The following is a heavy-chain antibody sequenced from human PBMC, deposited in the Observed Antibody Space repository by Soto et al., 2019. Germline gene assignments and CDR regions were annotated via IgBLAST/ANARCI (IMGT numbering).Heavy chain of an antibody. CDR3: AREQTRGVPLQREDGYDDYYCMDV. J-gene: IGHJ6*03. CDR2: TYYRSKWYN. V-gene: IGHV6-1*01. D-gene: IGHD1-26*01. Sequence: QVQLQQSGPGLVKPSQTLSLTCAISGDSVSSNSAAWNWIRQSPSRGLEWLGRTYYRSKWYNDYDVYVNRQIPINPPTPIIQFSRQLNSGAPEDSAGYYCAREQTRGVPLQREDGYDDYYCMDVWGRGSTVAVAS. CDR1: GDSVSSNSAA.